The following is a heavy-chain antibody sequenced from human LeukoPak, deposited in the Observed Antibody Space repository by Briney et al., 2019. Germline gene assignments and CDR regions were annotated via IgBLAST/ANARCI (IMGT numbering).Heavy chain of an antibody. Sequence: PSETLSLTCTGSGGSISSYYWSWIRQPPGKGLEWIGYIYYSGSTNYNPSLKSRVTISVDTSKNQFSLKLSSVTAADTAVYYCARMGATTPGAANPDYWGQGTLVTVSS. V-gene: IGHV4-59*01. D-gene: IGHD1-1*01. J-gene: IGHJ4*02. CDR1: GGSISSYY. CDR3: ARMGATTPGAANPDY. CDR2: IYYSGST.